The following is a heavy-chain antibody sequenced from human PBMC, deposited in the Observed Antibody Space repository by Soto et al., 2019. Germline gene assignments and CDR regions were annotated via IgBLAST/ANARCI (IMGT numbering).Heavy chain of an antibody. D-gene: IGHD2-2*01. CDR3: SRESRQSAVRYYYYYGMDV. CDR1: GGSISSGGYY. CDR2: IYYSGST. V-gene: IGHV4-31*03. J-gene: IGHJ6*02. Sequence: SETLSLTCTVSGGSISSGGYYWSWIRQHPGKGLEWIGYIYYSGSTYYNPSLKSRVTISVDTSKNQFSLKLSSVTAADTAVYYCSRESRQSAVRYYYYYGMDVWGQGPMVTVSS.